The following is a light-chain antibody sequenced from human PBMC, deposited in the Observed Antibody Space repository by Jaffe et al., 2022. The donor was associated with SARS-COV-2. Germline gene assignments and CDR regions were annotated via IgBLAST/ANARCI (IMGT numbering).Light chain of an antibody. Sequence: EIVMTQSPATLPVSPGERATLSCRASQSVSSSLVWYQQKPGQPPRRLIYGASTRATGVPARFSGSGSGTEFTLTISSLQSEDFAVYYCQQYDDWPRTFGQGTRVEIK. CDR3: QQYDDWPRT. CDR1: QSVSSS. J-gene: IGKJ1*01. V-gene: IGKV3-15*01. CDR2: GAS.